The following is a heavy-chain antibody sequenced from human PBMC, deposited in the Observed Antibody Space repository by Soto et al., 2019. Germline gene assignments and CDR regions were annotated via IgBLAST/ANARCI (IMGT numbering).Heavy chain of an antibody. V-gene: IGHV4-30-2*01. CDR1: GGSISSGGYS. CDR2: IYHSGST. Sequence: SETLSLTCAVSGGSISSGGYSWSWIRQPPGKGLEWIGYIYHSGSTYYNPSLKSRVTISVDRSKNQFSLKLSSVTAADTAVYYCARVIGYYYDSSGYYPGYYFDYWGQGTLVTVSS. D-gene: IGHD3-22*01. CDR3: ARVIGYYYDSSGYYPGYYFDY. J-gene: IGHJ4*02.